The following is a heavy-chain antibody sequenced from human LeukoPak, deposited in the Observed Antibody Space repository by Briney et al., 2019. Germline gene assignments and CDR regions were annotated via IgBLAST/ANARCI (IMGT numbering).Heavy chain of an antibody. J-gene: IGHJ4*02. Sequence: GGSLRLSCAASGFTFSSYSMNWVRQAPGKGLEWVSSISSSSSYIYYADSVKGRFTISRDNAKNSLYLQMNSLRAEDTAVYYCARYYSSSRCFDYWGQGTLVTVSS. CDR1: GFTFSSYS. D-gene: IGHD6-13*01. CDR2: ISSSSSYI. V-gene: IGHV3-21*01. CDR3: ARYYSSSRCFDY.